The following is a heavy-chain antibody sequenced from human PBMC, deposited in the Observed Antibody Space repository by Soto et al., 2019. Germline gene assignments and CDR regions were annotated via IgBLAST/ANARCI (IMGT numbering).Heavy chain of an antibody. J-gene: IGHJ4*02. Sequence: GGSLRLSCAASGFTFSRYAMHWVRQAPGKGLEWVAIISYDGSNKYYADSVKGRFTISRDNSKNTLYLQMNSLRAEDTAVYYCARDGGYYYDTSGYYCFDYWGQGTLVTVSS. V-gene: IGHV3-30-3*01. CDR3: ARDGGYYYDTSGYYCFDY. CDR2: ISYDGSNK. D-gene: IGHD3-22*01. CDR1: GFTFSRYA.